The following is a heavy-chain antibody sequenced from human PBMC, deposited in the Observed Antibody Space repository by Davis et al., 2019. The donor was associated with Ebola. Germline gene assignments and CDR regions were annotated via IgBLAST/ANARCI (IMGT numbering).Heavy chain of an antibody. CDR2: ISGSGDET. Sequence: GESLKISCAASGFTFSNYAMTWVRQAPGKGLEWVSGISGSGDETYYVDSVKGRFTISRDKSKNTMYLQMNSLRVEDTARYYCAKNSVAHSYYYYYMDLWGKGTTVTVSS. D-gene: IGHD6-19*01. V-gene: IGHV3-23*01. J-gene: IGHJ6*03. CDR3: AKNSVAHSYYYYYMDL. CDR1: GFTFSNYA.